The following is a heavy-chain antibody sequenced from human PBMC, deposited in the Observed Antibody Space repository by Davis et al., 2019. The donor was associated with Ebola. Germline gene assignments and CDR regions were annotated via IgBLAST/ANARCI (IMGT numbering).Heavy chain of an antibody. CDR3: ARVYGDYHY. V-gene: IGHV3-23*01. Sequence: GESLKISCAASGFTFSSYAMSWVRQAPGKGLEWVSAISGSGGSTYYADSVKGRFTISRDNSKNTLYLQMNSLRAEDTAVYYCARVYGDYHYWGQGTLVTVSS. CDR2: ISGSGGST. D-gene: IGHD4-17*01. CDR1: GFTFSSYA. J-gene: IGHJ4*02.